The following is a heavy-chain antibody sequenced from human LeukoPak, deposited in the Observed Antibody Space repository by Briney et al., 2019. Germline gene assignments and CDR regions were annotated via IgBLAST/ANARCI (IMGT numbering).Heavy chain of an antibody. CDR2: ISGSGGST. Sequence: GGSLRLSCAASGFTFSSYAMSWVRHAPGTGLEWVSAISGSGGSTYYADSVKGRFTLSRDTSKNTLYLQMSRLRAADTPVYYRAKERDDCGWFAWWGQGTLVTVSS. CDR3: AKERDDCGWFAW. J-gene: IGHJ4*02. V-gene: IGHV3-23*01. D-gene: IGHD6-19*01. CDR1: GFTFSSYA.